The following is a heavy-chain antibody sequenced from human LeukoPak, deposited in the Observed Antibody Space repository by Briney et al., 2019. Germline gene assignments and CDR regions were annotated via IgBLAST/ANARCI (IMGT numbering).Heavy chain of an antibody. CDR2: ISGSGFNT. J-gene: IGHJ4*02. V-gene: IGHV3-23*01. CDR1: GFTLSNYG. CDR3: AKEISRVDTAMVFDY. D-gene: IGHD5-18*01. Sequence: GGSLRLSCAGSGFTLSNYGMSWVRQAPGKDLEWVSSISGSGFNTFYSDSVKGRFTISRDNSKNTLYLQMNSLRAEDTAVYYCAKEISRVDTAMVFDYWGQGTLVTVSS.